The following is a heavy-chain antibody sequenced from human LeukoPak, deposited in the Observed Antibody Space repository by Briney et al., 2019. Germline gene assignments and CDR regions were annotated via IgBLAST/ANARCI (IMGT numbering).Heavy chain of an antibody. CDR2: IYTSGST. D-gene: IGHD6-13*01. CDR1: GGSIRSGSYH. Sequence: SETLSLTCSVPGGSIRSGSYHWTWIRQPAGKGLEWIGRIYTSGSTNYNPSLKSRVTISLDTSKNQFSLNLSSVTAADTAVYYCARDLSIAAAGIIDYWGQGTLVTVSS. J-gene: IGHJ4*02. CDR3: ARDLSIAAAGIIDY. V-gene: IGHV4-61*02.